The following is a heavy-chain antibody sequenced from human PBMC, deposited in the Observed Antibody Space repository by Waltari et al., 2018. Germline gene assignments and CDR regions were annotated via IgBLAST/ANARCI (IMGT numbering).Heavy chain of an antibody. CDR1: GYTFTGYY. CDR2: INPNSGGT. D-gene: IGHD4-17*01. J-gene: IGHJ6*02. CDR3: ARAVYGDYLYYYYYGMDV. Sequence: QVQLVQSGAEVKKPGASVKVSCKASGYTFTGYYMHWVRQAPGQGLEWMGWINPNSGGTNYAQKFQGRVTMTRDTSISTAYMGLSRLRSDDTAVYYCARAVYGDYLYYYYYGMDVWGQGTTVTVSS. V-gene: IGHV1-2*02.